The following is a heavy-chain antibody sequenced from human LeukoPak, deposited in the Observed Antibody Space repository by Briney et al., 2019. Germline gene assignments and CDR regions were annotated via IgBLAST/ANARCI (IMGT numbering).Heavy chain of an antibody. CDR3: ARTERPRSYYDSPVYYYYMDV. D-gene: IGHD1-26*01. Sequence: PSETLSLTCSVSGASISSGSNYWGWIRQPPGKTLEWIGSIYSSGSTYYNPSLKSRVIIIIDTPKNHFSLTLSSVTAADTAVYYCARTERPRSYYDSPVYYYYMDVWGKGTTVTISS. CDR1: GASISSGSNY. J-gene: IGHJ6*03. V-gene: IGHV4-39*07. CDR2: IYSSGST.